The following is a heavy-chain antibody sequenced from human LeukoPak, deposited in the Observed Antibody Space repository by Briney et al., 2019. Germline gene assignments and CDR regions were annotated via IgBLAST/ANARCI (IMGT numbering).Heavy chain of an antibody. V-gene: IGHV5-51*01. D-gene: IGHD3-22*01. CDR2: VYPGNADA. CDR3: ARQGSYDNSGYSFDY. CDR1: GYSLINHW. J-gene: IGHJ4*02. Sequence: GESLKISCKASGYSLINHWIGWVRQMPGKGLDWMGIVYPGNADATYSPSFQGQVTISADKSTTTVYLQWSSLKASDTAMYYCARQGSYDNSGYSFDYWGQGTLVTVSS.